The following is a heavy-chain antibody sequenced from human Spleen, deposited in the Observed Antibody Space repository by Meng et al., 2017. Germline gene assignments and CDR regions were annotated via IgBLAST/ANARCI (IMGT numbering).Heavy chain of an antibody. V-gene: IGHV4-59*01. Sequence: SETLSLTCTVSGGSISSYYWSWIRQPPGKGLEWIGYIYYSGSTNYNPSLKSRVTISVDTSKNQFSLKLSSVTAADTAVYYCARGTFPRGYSYGYRATYYFDYWGQGTLVTVSS. J-gene: IGHJ4*02. CDR2: IYYSGST. CDR1: GGSISSYY. CDR3: ARGTFPRGYSYGYRATYYFDY. D-gene: IGHD5-18*01.